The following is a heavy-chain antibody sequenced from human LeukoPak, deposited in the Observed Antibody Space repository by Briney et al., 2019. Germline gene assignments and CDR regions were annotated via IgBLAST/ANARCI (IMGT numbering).Heavy chain of an antibody. Sequence: GGSLRLSCAASGFTFSSYWMSWVRQAPGKGLEWVANIKQDGSEKYYVDSVKGRFTISRDNAKNSLYLQVNSLRAEDTAVYYCARISEQWLVHYYYYGMDVWGQGTTVTVSS. CDR3: ARISEQWLVHYYYYGMDV. J-gene: IGHJ6*02. CDR2: IKQDGSEK. CDR1: GFTFSSYW. V-gene: IGHV3-7*01. D-gene: IGHD6-19*01.